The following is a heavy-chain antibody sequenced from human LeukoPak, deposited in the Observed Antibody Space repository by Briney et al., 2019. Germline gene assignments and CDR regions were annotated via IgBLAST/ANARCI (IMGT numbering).Heavy chain of an antibody. D-gene: IGHD3-16*02. CDR3: ARDTARDYDYVWGSYRDHNFDY. V-gene: IGHV4-39*07. CDR1: GGSISSASYY. CDR2: NYYSGSN. J-gene: IGHJ4*02. Sequence: SETLSPTCTVSGGSISSASYYWGWIRQPPGKGREWNGCNYYSGSNNYNPSLKARVTISVDTSKNHFSLKLSSVNATDTAVYYCARDTARDYDYVWGSYRDHNFDYWCQETLVTVSS.